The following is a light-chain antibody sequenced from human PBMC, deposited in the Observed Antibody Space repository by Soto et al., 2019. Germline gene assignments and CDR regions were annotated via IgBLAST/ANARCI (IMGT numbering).Light chain of an antibody. CDR2: GAY. J-gene: IGKJ2*03. V-gene: IGKV3-20*01. CDR3: QQYGNSIYS. Sequence: EIVLTQSPGTLSLSPGERATLSCRATQSVSSSYLAWYQQKPGQAPRLLIYGAYIRATGIPDRFSGSGSGTDFTLTITKLEPEAVAVYYCQQYGNSIYSFGQGTKLEIK. CDR1: QSVSSSY.